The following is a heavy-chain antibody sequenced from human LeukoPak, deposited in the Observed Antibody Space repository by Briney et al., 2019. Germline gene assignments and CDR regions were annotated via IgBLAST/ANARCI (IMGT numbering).Heavy chain of an antibody. J-gene: IGHJ4*02. D-gene: IGHD3-16*01. CDR2: IYHSGST. Sequence: PSETLSLTCTVSGYSISGGYYWGWIRQPPGKGLEWIGSIYHSGSTYYNPSLKSRVTISVDTSKNQFSLRLSSVTAADTAMYYCARDEYAYGGRTHPYFFNFWGQGILVTVSS. CDR1: GYSISGGYY. CDR3: ARDEYAYGGRTHPYFFNF. V-gene: IGHV4-38-2*02.